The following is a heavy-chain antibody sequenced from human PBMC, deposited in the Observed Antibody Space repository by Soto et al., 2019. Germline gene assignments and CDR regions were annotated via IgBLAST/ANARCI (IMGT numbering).Heavy chain of an antibody. Sequence: QVQLVQSEAEVRQPGASVKVSCTASGYTFTGYYLHWLRQAPGQGLEWMGWINPTSGGTRYAQKFQGWVTVTRDTSNRTAYMEVTSLKFDDTAVYFCARGFGRNSGNKARKPFDLWGQGTLVTVSS. CDR1: GYTFTGYY. CDR3: ARGFGRNSGNKARKPFDL. V-gene: IGHV1-2*04. CDR2: INPTSGGT. J-gene: IGHJ3*01. D-gene: IGHD1-26*01.